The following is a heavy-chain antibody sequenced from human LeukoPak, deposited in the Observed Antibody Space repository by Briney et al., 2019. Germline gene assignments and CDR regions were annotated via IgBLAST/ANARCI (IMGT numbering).Heavy chain of an antibody. J-gene: IGHJ5*02. CDR2: IHYSGST. V-gene: IGHV4-59*01. Sequence: SETLSLTCTVSGGSISSYYWSWMRQPPGKGLEWIGYIHYSGSTNYNPSLNSRVTISVDTSKNQFSLKLSSVTAADTAVYYCARGRTTYGDYGFDWFDPWGQGTLVTVSS. CDR3: ARGRTTYGDYGFDWFDP. D-gene: IGHD4-17*01. CDR1: GGSISSYY.